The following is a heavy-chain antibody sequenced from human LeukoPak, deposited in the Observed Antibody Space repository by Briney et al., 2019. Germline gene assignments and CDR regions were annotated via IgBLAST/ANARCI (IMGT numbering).Heavy chain of an antibody. CDR3: ARERGGDAFDI. CDR2: IWYDEDAK. Sequence: GESLRLSCAASGFTFSDCHIHWVRQAPGKGLDWVALIWYDEDAKFYADSVKGRFTISRDNSKDTLYLQMNSLGVEDTAVYYCARERGGDAFDIWGQGTMVTVSS. CDR1: GFTFSDCH. V-gene: IGHV3-33*01. J-gene: IGHJ3*02. D-gene: IGHD2-15*01.